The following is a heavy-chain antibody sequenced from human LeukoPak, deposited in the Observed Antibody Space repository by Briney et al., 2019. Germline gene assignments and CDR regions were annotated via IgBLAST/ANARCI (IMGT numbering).Heavy chain of an antibody. CDR1: GFTFGSYG. V-gene: IGHV3-30*18. CDR2: ISYDGSNK. J-gene: IGHJ4*02. CDR3: AKALLGSSWHFDY. Sequence: GGSLRLSCAASGFTFGSYGMHWVRQAPGKGLEWVAVISYDGSNKYYADSVKGRFTISRDNSKNTLYLQMNSLRAEDTAVYYCAKALLGSSWHFDYWGQGTLVTVSS. D-gene: IGHD6-13*01.